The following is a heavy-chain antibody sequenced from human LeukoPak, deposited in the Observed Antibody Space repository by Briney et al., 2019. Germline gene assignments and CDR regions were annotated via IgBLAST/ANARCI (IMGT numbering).Heavy chain of an antibody. Sequence: GGSLRLSSAASGFTFSSYEKKWGRQAPGEGLEWGLYISSSGSTIYYADSVKGRFTISRDNAKNSLYLQMNSLRAEDTAVYYCARGVRSLYYFDYWGQGTLVTVSS. CDR3: ARGVRSLYYFDY. CDR1: GFTFSSYE. V-gene: IGHV3-48*03. J-gene: IGHJ4*02. CDR2: ISSSGSTI.